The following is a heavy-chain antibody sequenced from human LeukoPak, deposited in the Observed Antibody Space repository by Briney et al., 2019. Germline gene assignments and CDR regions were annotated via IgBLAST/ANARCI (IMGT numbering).Heavy chain of an antibody. CDR2: ISSSGGTR. CDR3: TTLTVASSFDY. J-gene: IGHJ4*02. CDR1: EFAFSVYE. D-gene: IGHD6-19*01. Sequence: RGSLRLSCAASEFAFSVYEMYWVRQAPGKGLEWVSYISSSGGTRYYADSVKGRFTISRDNAKNSLYLQMNSLRAEDTAVYYCTTLTVASSFDYWGQGALVTVSS. V-gene: IGHV3-48*03.